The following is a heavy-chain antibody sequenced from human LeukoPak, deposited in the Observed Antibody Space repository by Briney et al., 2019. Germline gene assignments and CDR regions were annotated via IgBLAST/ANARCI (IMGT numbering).Heavy chain of an antibody. D-gene: IGHD6-13*01. J-gene: IGHJ4*02. Sequence: SETLSLTCTVSGGSISTSSYYWGWVRQPPGKGLEWIGNIFYSGSTYYSPSLKSRVTISLDTSKNQFSLNLSSVTAADTAVYYCARFSSIAAAFDYWGLGTLVTVSS. CDR1: GGSISTSSYY. CDR3: ARFSSIAAAFDY. V-gene: IGHV4-39*07. CDR2: IFYSGST.